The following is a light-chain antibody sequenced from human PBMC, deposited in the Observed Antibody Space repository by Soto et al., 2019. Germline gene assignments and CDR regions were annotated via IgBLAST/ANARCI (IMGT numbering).Light chain of an antibody. J-gene: IGKJ2*01. CDR2: GVS. CDR3: PQYYKSSPYT. Sequence: EIVMTQSPATLSVSPGERATLSCRASQSVSSNLAWYQQKPGQAPRLLISGVSTRATGIPARFSGSGSGTEFTLTISSLHSQDFAAYFCPQYYKSSPYTFGQGTKVEIK. CDR1: QSVSSN. V-gene: IGKV3-15*01.